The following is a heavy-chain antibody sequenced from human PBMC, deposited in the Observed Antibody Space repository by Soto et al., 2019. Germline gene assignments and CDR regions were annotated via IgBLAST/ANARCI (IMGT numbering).Heavy chain of an antibody. CDR3: ASTPGYCSSTGCYVGGAIDI. CDR1: GGSVSSGSYY. Sequence: QVQLQESGPGLVKPSATLSLTCTVSGGSVSSGSYYWSWIRQPPGKGLEWIGYVYYSGSTNYNPSLKSRVTISVDTSKNQFSLKLTSVTAAETAVYYCASTPGYCSSTGCYVGGAIDIWGQGTMVTVSS. J-gene: IGHJ3*02. V-gene: IGHV4-61*01. D-gene: IGHD2-2*01. CDR2: VYYSGST.